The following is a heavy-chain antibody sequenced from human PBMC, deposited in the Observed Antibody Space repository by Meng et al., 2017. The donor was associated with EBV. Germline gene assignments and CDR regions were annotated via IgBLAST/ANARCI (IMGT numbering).Heavy chain of an antibody. J-gene: IGHJ4*02. Sequence: QVQLVQSGAEVKKPGSSVKVSCKTSGGPFRYYAISWVRHAPGQGLEWLGGFLPRLGAPNYAQKFHGRVKITADESTSTHYMDLSSLRSEDTAIYYCASESGRGYTPDYWGQGTLVTVSS. CDR2: FLPRLGAP. V-gene: IGHV1-69*01. CDR1: GGPFRYYA. D-gene: IGHD3-10*01. CDR3: ASESGRGYTPDY.